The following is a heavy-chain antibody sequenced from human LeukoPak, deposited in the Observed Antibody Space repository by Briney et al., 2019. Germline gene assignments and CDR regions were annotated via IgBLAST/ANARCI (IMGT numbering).Heavy chain of an antibody. CDR2: TSGSTGST. D-gene: IGHD5-18*01. CDR1: GFTFSNYA. Sequence: GGSLRLSCAASGFTFSNYAMNWVRQAPGKGLEWVSLTSGSTGSTYYADSVKGRFTISRDNTKNTLYMQMNVLRDEDTAVYYCAKAKPQAMVLPGNYWGQGTLVTVSS. CDR3: AKAKPQAMVLPGNY. J-gene: IGHJ4*02. V-gene: IGHV3-23*01.